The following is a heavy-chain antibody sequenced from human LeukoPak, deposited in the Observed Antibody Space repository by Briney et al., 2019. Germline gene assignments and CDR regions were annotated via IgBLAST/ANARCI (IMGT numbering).Heavy chain of an antibody. Sequence: GGSQRLSCAASGFTFSYYSMNWVRQAPGKGLEWVSSISSSSSYIYYADSLKGRFTISRDNAKNSLYLQMNSLRAEDTAVYYCARALGYSGYDAFDIWGQGTMVTVSS. J-gene: IGHJ3*02. CDR3: ARALGYSGYDAFDI. CDR2: ISSSSSYI. D-gene: IGHD5-12*01. CDR1: GFTFSYYS. V-gene: IGHV3-21*01.